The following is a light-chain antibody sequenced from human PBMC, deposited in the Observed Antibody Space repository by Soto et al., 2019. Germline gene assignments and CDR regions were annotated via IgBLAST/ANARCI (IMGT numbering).Light chain of an antibody. J-gene: IGLJ1*01. CDR3: SSYTSSSTLLDV. CDR1: SSDGGGYNY. Sequence: QSALTQPASVSGSPGQSITISCTGTSSDGGGYNYVSWYQQHPGKAPKLMIYDVSNRPSGVSNRFSGSKSGNTASLTISGLQAEDAADYYCSSYTSSSTLLDVFGTGTKVTVL. V-gene: IGLV2-14*01. CDR2: DVS.